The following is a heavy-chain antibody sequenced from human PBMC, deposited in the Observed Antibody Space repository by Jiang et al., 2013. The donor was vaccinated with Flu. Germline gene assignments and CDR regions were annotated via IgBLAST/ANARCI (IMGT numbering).Heavy chain of an antibody. CDR3: ARGTYYDFWSAPKEDAFDI. CDR2: INPNSGGT. J-gene: IGHJ3*02. Sequence: MGWINPNSGGTNYAQKFQGWATTDQDTSISTAYMELSRLRSDDTAVYYCARGTYYDFWSAPKEDAFDIWGQGTMVTVSS. V-gene: IGHV1-2*04. D-gene: IGHD3-3*01.